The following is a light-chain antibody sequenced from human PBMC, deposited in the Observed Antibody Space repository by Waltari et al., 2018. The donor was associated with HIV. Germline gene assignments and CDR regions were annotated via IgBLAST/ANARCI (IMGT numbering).Light chain of an antibody. CDR1: ALPKKY. CDR3: QSTDHDGTWV. V-gene: IGLV3-25*03. J-gene: IGLJ3*02. Sequence: GALPKKYSSWYRQKAGQAPILLIYKDIERPSGIPERISGSGSGTGVTLTITDVQAEDEGDYFCQSTDHDGTWVFGGGTKLTVL. CDR2: KDI.